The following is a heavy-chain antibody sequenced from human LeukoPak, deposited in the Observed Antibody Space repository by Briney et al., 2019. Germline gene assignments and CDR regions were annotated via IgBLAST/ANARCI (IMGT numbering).Heavy chain of an antibody. CDR2: ISSNGGST. D-gene: IGHD6-19*01. V-gene: IGHV3-64D*06. CDR3: VKGGVAVAGTGNWFDP. CDR1: GFTFSGYA. Sequence: GGSLRLSCSASGFTFSGYAMHWVRQAPGKGLEYVSVISSNGGSTYYPDSVKGRFTISRDNSKNTLYLQMSSLRPEDTAVYYCVKGGVAVAGTGNWFDPWGQGTLVIVSS. J-gene: IGHJ5*02.